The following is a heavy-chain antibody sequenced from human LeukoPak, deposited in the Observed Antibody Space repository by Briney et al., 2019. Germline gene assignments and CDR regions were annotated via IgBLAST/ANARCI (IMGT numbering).Heavy chain of an antibody. V-gene: IGHV3-11*06. D-gene: IGHD3-10*01. J-gene: IGHJ4*02. CDR2: ISSGSSYT. Sequence: GGSLSLSCVASGFTFSNYYMSWVRQAPGRGLEWISYISSGSSYTKYADSVKGRFTISRDNAKNSLSLHMNSLRAEDTAVYYWARETHGEYYGSTLDYWGPGTLVTVSS. CDR1: GFTFSNYY. CDR3: ARETHGEYYGSTLDY.